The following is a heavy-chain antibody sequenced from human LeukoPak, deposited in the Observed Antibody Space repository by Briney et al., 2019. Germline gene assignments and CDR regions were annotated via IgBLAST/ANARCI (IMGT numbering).Heavy chain of an antibody. Sequence: ASVKVSCKASGYTFTSYYIHWVRQAPGQGLEWMGWINPNSGGTNYAQKFQGRVTMTRDTSISTAYMELSRLRSDDTAVYYCARVSLLWFGGNWFDPWGQGTLVTVSS. J-gene: IGHJ5*02. V-gene: IGHV1-2*02. CDR2: INPNSGGT. CDR1: GYTFTSYY. D-gene: IGHD3-10*01. CDR3: ARVSLLWFGGNWFDP.